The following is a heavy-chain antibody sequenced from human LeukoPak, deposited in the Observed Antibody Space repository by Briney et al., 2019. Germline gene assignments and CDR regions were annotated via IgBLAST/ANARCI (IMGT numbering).Heavy chain of an antibody. J-gene: IGHJ4*02. CDR2: FYRSGST. CDR3: ASGTTGTTGPYYFDY. Sequence: SETLSLTCTVSGYSISSGYYWGWIRQPPGKGLQWIGSFYRSGSTYYNPSLKSRVTISVDTSKNQLSLRLNSVTAADTAVYYCASGTTGTTGPYYFDYWGQGTLVTVSS. D-gene: IGHD1-1*01. CDR1: GYSISSGYY. V-gene: IGHV4-38-2*02.